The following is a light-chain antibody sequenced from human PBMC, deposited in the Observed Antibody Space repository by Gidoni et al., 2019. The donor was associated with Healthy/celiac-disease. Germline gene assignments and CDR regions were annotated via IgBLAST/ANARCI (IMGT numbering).Light chain of an antibody. CDR2: GQR. Sequence: QSVLTQPPSVSGAPGQRVTISCTGSSSNIGAGYDVHWYQQLPGTAPKLLIYGQRNRPSGVPDRFSGSKSGTSASLAITGLQAEDEADYYCQSYDSSLSAPIFGGGTKLTVL. J-gene: IGLJ2*01. CDR1: SSNIGAGYD. V-gene: IGLV1-40*01. CDR3: QSYDSSLSAPI.